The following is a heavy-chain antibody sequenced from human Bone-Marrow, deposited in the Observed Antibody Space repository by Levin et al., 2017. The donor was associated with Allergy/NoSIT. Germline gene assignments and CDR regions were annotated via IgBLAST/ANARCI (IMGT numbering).Heavy chain of an antibody. CDR2: INWNSGRI. D-gene: IGHD4-17*01. V-gene: IGHV3-9*01. Sequence: SCAASGFTFHDYAMHWVRQVPGKGLEWVSGINWNSGRIGYAESVKGRFTISRDNAKNSLYLQMNSLRADDTALYYCAKDLTTTVTTPILDYWGQGTLVTVSS. CDR3: AKDLTTTVTTPILDY. J-gene: IGHJ4*02. CDR1: GFTFHDYA.